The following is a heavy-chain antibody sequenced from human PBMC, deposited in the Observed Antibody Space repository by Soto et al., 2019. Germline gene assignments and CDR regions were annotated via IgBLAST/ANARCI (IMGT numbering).Heavy chain of an antibody. Sequence: SSETLSLTCAVYGGSFSGYYWSWIRQPPGKGLEWIGEINHSGSTNYNPSLKSRVTISVDTSKNQFSLKLSSVTAADTAVYYCARVTGYSSSWPRHYYGMDVWGQGTTVT. J-gene: IGHJ6*02. D-gene: IGHD6-13*01. CDR3: ARVTGYSSSWPRHYYGMDV. CDR1: GGSFSGYY. V-gene: IGHV4-34*01. CDR2: INHSGST.